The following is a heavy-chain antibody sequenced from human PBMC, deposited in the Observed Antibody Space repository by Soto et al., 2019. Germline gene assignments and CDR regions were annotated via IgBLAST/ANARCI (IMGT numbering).Heavy chain of an antibody. Sequence: SVKVSCKASGFTFTSSAVQWVRQARGQRLEWIGWIVVGSGNTNYAQKFQERVTITRDMSTSTAYMELNSLRSEDTAVYYCAADPDYYDSSGYYYYYGMDVWGQGTTVTVSS. J-gene: IGHJ6*02. V-gene: IGHV1-58*01. D-gene: IGHD3-22*01. CDR2: IVVGSGNT. CDR3: AADPDYYDSSGYYYYYGMDV. CDR1: GFTFTSSA.